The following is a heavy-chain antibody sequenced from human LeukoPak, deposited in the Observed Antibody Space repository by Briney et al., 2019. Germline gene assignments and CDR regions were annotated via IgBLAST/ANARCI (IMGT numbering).Heavy chain of an antibody. V-gene: IGHV3-30-3*01. CDR2: ISYDGSNK. Sequence: PGRSLRLSCAASGFTFSRYAMHWVRQAPGKGLEWVAVISYDGSNKYYADSVKGRFTISRDNSKNTLYLQMNSLRAEDSALYYCARSAAGFDYWGQGTLVTVSS. CDR3: ARSAAGFDY. J-gene: IGHJ4*02. CDR1: GFTFSRYA.